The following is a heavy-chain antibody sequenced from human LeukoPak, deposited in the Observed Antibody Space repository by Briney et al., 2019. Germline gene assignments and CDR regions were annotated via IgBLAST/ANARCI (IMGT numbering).Heavy chain of an antibody. CDR2: LIPIFGTA. V-gene: IGHV1-69*13. Sequence: GASVKVSCKASRGTYSSYAISWVRQAPGQGLEWMGGLIPIFGTANYAQKFQGRVTITADESTSRAYMELSSLRYENTAVYYCARDTHCGGNDSSDAFDIWGQGTMVTVSS. D-gene: IGHD4-23*01. CDR1: RGTYSSYA. CDR3: ARDTHCGGNDSSDAFDI. J-gene: IGHJ3*02.